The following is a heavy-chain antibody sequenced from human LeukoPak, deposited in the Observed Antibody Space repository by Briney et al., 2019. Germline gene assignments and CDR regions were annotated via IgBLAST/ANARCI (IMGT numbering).Heavy chain of an antibody. J-gene: IGHJ6*04. CDR1: GFTFSSYS. D-gene: IGHD3-10*01. Sequence: GGSLRLSCAASGFTFSSYSMNWVRQAPGKGLEWVSSISSSSSYMYYADSVKGRFTISRDNAKNSLYLQMNSLRAEDTAVYYCARTYGSGSYYYYGMDVWGKGTTVTVSS. CDR2: ISSSSSYM. CDR3: ARTYGSGSYYYYGMDV. V-gene: IGHV3-21*01.